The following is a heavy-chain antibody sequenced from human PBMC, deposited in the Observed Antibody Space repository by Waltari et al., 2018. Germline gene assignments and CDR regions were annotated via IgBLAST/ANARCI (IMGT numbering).Heavy chain of an antibody. Sequence: EVHLLESGGGLVQPGGSLRLSCAASGFTFSNYAMTWVRQAPGKGLEWVSGISGNGGSTYYADSVKGRFTISRDKSKNTLYLQMNSLRAEDTAVYYGAKDFRGWYFDYWGQGTLVTVSS. J-gene: IGHJ4*02. CDR2: ISGNGGST. V-gene: IGHV3-23*01. CDR1: GFTFSNYA. CDR3: AKDFRGWYFDY. D-gene: IGHD6-19*01.